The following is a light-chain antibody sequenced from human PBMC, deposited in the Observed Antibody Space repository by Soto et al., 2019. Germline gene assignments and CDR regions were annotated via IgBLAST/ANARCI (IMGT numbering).Light chain of an antibody. CDR1: QSVSSY. CDR3: QQRSNWWT. Sequence: EIVLTQSPATLSLSPGERATLSCRASQSVSSYLAWYQQKPGQAPRLLIYDASNRATGIPARFSGSGSGTAFTLTISRLEPEDFAVDYCQQRSNWWTFGQGTKVEIK. CDR2: DAS. V-gene: IGKV3-11*01. J-gene: IGKJ1*01.